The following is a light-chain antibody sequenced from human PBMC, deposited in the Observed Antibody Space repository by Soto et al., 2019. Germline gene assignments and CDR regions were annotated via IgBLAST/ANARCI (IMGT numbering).Light chain of an antibody. CDR2: SAS. Sequence: EIVMTQSPATLSVSPLERATLSCIASQSVSSNLAWYQQKPGQAPRLLIFSASTRETGIPDRFSGSGSGTEFTLTISSLQSEDFAVYYCQQYNNWPRTFGQGTKVDIK. CDR1: QSVSSN. J-gene: IGKJ1*01. CDR3: QQYNNWPRT. V-gene: IGKV3-15*01.